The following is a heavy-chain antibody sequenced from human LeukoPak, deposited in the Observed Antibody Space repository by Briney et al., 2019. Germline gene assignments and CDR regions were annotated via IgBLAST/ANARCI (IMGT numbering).Heavy chain of an antibody. CDR3: ASRLEYGSGSSAFDY. Sequence: SVKVSCKASGDTFSSYAISWVRQAPGQGLEWMGGIIPIFGTANYAQKFQGRVTITADESTSTAYMELSSLRSEDTAVYYCASRLEYGSGSSAFDYWGQGTLVTVSS. J-gene: IGHJ4*02. V-gene: IGHV1-69*13. D-gene: IGHD3-10*01. CDR2: IIPIFGTA. CDR1: GDTFSSYA.